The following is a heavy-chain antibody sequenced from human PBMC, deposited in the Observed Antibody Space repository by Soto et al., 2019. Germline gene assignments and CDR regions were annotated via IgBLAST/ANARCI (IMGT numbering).Heavy chain of an antibody. CDR1: GYKFTTYF. D-gene: IGHD2-15*01. V-gene: IGHV1-46*01. CDR3: VRGYCTTSPCSGDFQF. Sequence: ASVKVSCKASGYKFTTYFIHWVRQAPGQGLERMGMIHPSGDTGYAQKFRGRVTMTIDTSTTTAYMELRHLTSEDTAVYFSVRGYCTTSPCSGDFQFWGQGTLVTVSS. J-gene: IGHJ1*01. CDR2: IHPSGDT.